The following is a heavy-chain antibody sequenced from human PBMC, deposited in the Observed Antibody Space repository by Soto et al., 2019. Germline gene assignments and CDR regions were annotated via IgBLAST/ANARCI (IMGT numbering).Heavy chain of an antibody. CDR3: ARDQSWDDLVWWFDP. V-gene: IGHV1-18*04. Sequence: APVKVSSKASGFTFSSSGINWGRPAPGQGVEWMGWISAHNDDTNYAQKLQGRVTMTTDTSTSTVYMELRSLISDDTAVYYCARDQSWDDLVWWFDPWGQGTLVTVSS. CDR1: GFTFSSSG. J-gene: IGHJ5*02. D-gene: IGHD1-1*01. CDR2: ISAHNDDT.